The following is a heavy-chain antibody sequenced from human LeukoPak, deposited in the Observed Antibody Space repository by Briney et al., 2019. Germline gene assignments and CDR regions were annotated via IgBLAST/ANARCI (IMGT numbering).Heavy chain of an antibody. D-gene: IGHD6-6*01. Sequence: SETLSLTCAVSGYSISSDYHWGWIRQPPGKGLEWIGSIHHSGTTYYNPSLKSRVTISVNTSKNQFSLKLNSVTAADTAVYYCAKAHSSSSHFYDCWGQGTLVTVSS. J-gene: IGHJ4*02. CDR3: AKAHSSSSHFYDC. CDR1: GYSISSDYH. V-gene: IGHV4-38-2*01. CDR2: IHHSGTT.